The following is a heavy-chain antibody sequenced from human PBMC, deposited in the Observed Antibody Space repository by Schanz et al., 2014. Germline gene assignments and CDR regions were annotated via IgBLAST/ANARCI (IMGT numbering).Heavy chain of an antibody. CDR2: IKPDGSEK. J-gene: IGHJ3*02. CDR3: AKDAHKDYGGKPQTFDI. Sequence: VQLVESGGGLVKPGGSLRLSCAASGFTFTDYYISWIRQAPGMGLEWVGIIKPDGSEKFYVDSVKGRFTISRDNAKNLMYLHLNSLRAEDTAVYYCAKDAHKDYGGKPQTFDIWGQGTMVTVSS. V-gene: IGHV3-7*04. D-gene: IGHD4-17*01. CDR1: GFTFTDYY.